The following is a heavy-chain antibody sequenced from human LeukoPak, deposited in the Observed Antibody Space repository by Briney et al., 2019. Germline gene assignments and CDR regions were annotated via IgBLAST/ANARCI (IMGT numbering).Heavy chain of an antibody. CDR1: GFTFSRYD. V-gene: IGHV3-30-3*01. D-gene: IGHD2-21*02. J-gene: IGHJ4*02. CDR2: ISYDGSNK. CDR3: ARESPACGEDCYFDY. Sequence: PGGSLRLSCAASGFTFSRYDMYWVRQAPGKGLEWVAVISYDGSNKYYADSVKGRFTISRDNSKNTLFLQMSSLRAEDTAVYYCARESPACGEDCYFDYWGQGTLVTVSS.